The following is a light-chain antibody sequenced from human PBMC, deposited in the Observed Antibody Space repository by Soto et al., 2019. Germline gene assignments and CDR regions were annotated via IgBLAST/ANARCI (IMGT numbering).Light chain of an antibody. Sequence: QSALTQPPSASGSPGQSVTISCTGTSSDVGGYNYVSWYQQHPGKAPKLMIYEVSERPSGVPDRFSGSKSGNTASLTVAGLQAEDEADYYCYSYAGSANWGVFGTGTKLTVL. V-gene: IGLV2-8*01. J-gene: IGLJ1*01. CDR1: SSDVGGYNY. CDR2: EVS. CDR3: YSYAGSANWGV.